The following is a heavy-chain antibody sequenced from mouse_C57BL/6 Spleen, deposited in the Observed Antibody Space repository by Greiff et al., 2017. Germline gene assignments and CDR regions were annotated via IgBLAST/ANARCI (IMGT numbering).Heavy chain of an antibody. CDR3: ARSGVRGEVDY. D-gene: IGHD2-14*01. CDR2: IHPSNGGT. Sequence: QVQLQQPGTELVKPGASVTLSCQASGYTFTSYWMHWVKQRPGQGLEWIGNIHPSNGGTNYNEKFKSKATLTVDKSSSTAYMQLSSLTSEDPAVYYCARSGVRGEVDYGGQGTTLTVSS. V-gene: IGHV1-53*01. CDR1: GYTFTSYW. J-gene: IGHJ2*01.